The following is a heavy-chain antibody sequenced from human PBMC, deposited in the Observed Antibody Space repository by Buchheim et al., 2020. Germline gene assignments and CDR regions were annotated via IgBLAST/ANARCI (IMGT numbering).Heavy chain of an antibody. CDR1: GFTFSSYG. J-gene: IGHJ3*02. CDR2: ISYDGSNK. CDR3: ASLPAGWELTWAFDI. D-gene: IGHD1-26*01. Sequence: QVQLVESGGGVVQPGRSLRLSCAASGFTFSSYGMHWVRQAPGKGLEWVAVISYDGSNKYYADSVKGRFTISRDNSKNTLYLQMNSLRAEDTAVYYCASLPAGWELTWAFDIWGQGT. V-gene: IGHV3-30*03.